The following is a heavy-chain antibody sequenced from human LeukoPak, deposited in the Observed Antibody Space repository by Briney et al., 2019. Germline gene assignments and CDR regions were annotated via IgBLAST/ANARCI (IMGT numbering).Heavy chain of an antibody. D-gene: IGHD3-22*01. CDR2: MSRSGDII. J-gene: IGHJ4*02. CDR3: AREDDSSGYPLLDY. CDR1: GFTFSSYR. V-gene: IGHV3-48*01. Sequence: PGGSLRLSCASSGFTFSSYRMNWVRQVPGKGLESVSYMSRSGDIIYYADSVKGRFTISRDNAKNSLYLQMNSLRAEDTAVYYCAREDDSSGYPLLDYWGQGTLVTVSS.